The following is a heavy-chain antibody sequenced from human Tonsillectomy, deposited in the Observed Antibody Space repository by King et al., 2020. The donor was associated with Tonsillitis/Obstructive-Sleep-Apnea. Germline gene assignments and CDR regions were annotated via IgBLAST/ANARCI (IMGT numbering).Heavy chain of an antibody. J-gene: IGHJ4*02. CDR2: MYYSGST. CDR1: GGSISSSSYY. CDR3: ARRVTMVQGTFDY. D-gene: IGHD3-10*01. Sequence: QLQESGPGLVKPSETLSLTCTVSGGSISSSSYYWGWIRQPPGKGLEWIGSMYYSGSTYYNPSLKSRVTISVDTSKNQFSLKLSSVTAADTAVYYCARRVTMVQGTFDYWGQGTLVTVSS. V-gene: IGHV4-39*01.